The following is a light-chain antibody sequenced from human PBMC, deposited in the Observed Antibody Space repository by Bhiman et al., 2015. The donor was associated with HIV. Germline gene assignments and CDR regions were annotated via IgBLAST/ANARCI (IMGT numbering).Light chain of an antibody. Sequence: QSVLAQPPSASGTPGQRVTISCSGSHSNIGSNIVNWYQQFPGAAPKLLMFFNDARPSGVPDRFSGSKSGTSATLAITGLQTGDEADYYCATWDTSLITLVFGGGTRLTVL. J-gene: IGLJ2*01. CDR2: FND. CDR1: HSNIGSNI. V-gene: IGLV1-44*01. CDR3: ATWDTSLITLV.